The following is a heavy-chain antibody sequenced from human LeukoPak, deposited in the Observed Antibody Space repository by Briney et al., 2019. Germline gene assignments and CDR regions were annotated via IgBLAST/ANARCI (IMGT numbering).Heavy chain of an antibody. CDR3: AREHHSSGYQDHYFDY. J-gene: IGHJ4*02. CDR1: GYSFTSYW. V-gene: IGHV5-51*01. Sequence: GESLKISCKGSGYSFTSYWIGWVRQMPGKGLEWMGIIYPGDSDPRYSPSFQGQVAISADKSISTAYLQWTSLKASDTAMYYCAREHHSSGYQDHYFDYWGQGTLVTVSS. D-gene: IGHD3-22*01. CDR2: IYPGDSDP.